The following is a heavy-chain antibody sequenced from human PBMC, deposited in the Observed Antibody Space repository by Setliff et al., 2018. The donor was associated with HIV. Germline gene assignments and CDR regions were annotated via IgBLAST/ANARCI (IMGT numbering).Heavy chain of an antibody. J-gene: IGHJ4*02. Sequence: SETLSLTCSVSGGSINRGTYYWTWIRQPPGKGLEWIGSIHYSGSTYYNPSLKSRVTISVDTSKNPFSLKLSSVTAADTAVYYCARDHKYYYDSSGLDYWGQGTRVTVSS. CDR3: ARDHKYYYDSSGLDY. D-gene: IGHD3-22*01. V-gene: IGHV4-39*07. CDR1: GGSINRGTYY. CDR2: IHYSGST.